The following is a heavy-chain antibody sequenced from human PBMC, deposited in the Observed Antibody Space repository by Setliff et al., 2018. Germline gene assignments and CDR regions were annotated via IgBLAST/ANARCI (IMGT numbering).Heavy chain of an antibody. CDR1: GGSFSGYY. Sequence: TSETLSLTCAVYGGSFSGYYWSWIRQPPGKGLEWIGEINRSGSTNYNPSLKSRVTISVDTSKNQFSLKLSSVTAADTAVYYCARVPNFWSGYLDYWGQGTLVTVSS. V-gene: IGHV4-34*01. CDR3: ARVPNFWSGYLDY. D-gene: IGHD3-3*01. CDR2: INRSGST. J-gene: IGHJ4*02.